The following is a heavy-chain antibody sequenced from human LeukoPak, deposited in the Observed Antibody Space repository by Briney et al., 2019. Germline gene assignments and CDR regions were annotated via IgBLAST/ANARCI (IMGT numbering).Heavy chain of an antibody. D-gene: IGHD3-10*01. V-gene: IGHV6-1*01. Sequence: SQTLSLTCAISGDSVSSNSAAWNWIRQSPSRGLEWLGRTYYRSKWYNDYAVSVKSRITINPDTSKNQFSLQLNSVTPEDTAVYYCARTGSGSYYNNERHYYYYGMDVWGQGTTVTVSS. CDR2: TYYRSKWYN. CDR3: ARTGSGSYYNNERHYYYYGMDV. J-gene: IGHJ6*02. CDR1: GDSVSSNSAA.